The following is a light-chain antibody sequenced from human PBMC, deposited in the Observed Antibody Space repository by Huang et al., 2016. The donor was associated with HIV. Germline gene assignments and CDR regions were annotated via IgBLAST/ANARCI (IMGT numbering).Light chain of an antibody. J-gene: IGKJ1*01. V-gene: IGKV3-20*01. CDR3: QQYGSSPLGT. CDR1: QSVSSSY. Sequence: EIVLTQSPGTLSLSPGERATLSCRARQSVSSSYLAWYQQKPGQAPRLLIYNTSSRATGIPDRFSGSGSGTDFTLTISRLEPEDFAVYYCQQYGSSPLGTFGQGTKVEIK. CDR2: NTS.